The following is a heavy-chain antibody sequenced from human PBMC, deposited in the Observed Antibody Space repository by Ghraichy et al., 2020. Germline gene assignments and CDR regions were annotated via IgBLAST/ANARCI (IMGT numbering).Heavy chain of an antibody. CDR1: GGSFSGYY. V-gene: IGHV4-34*01. D-gene: IGHD2-15*01. J-gene: IGHJ4*02. CDR2: INHSGST. Sequence: SETLSLTCAVYGGSFSGYYWSWIRQPPGKGLEWIGEINHSGSTNYNPSLKSRVTISVDTSKNQFSLKLSSVTAADTAVYYCAGVVVAATPYFDYWGQGTLVTVSS. CDR3: AGVVVAATPYFDY.